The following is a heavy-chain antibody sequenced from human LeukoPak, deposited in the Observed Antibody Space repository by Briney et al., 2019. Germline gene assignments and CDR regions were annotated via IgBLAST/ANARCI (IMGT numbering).Heavy chain of an antibody. D-gene: IGHD2-2*01. V-gene: IGHV4-30-2*01. CDR3: ARGVVPAASNWFDP. CDR2: IYHSGST. Sequence: PSQTLSLTCAVSGGSISSGGYSWSWIQQPPGKGLEWIGYIYHSGSTYYNPSLKSRVTISVDRSKNQFSLKLSSVTAADTAVYYCARGVVPAASNWFDPWGQGTLVTVSS. J-gene: IGHJ5*02. CDR1: GGSISSGGYS.